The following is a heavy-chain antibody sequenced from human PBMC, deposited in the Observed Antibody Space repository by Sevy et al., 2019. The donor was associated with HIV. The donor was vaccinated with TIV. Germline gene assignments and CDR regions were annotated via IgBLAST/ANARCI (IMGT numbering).Heavy chain of an antibody. CDR1: GGTFSSYA. CDR3: ASSAPDGSGSYLAYYYSYGMDV. D-gene: IGHD3-10*01. CDR2: IIPIFGTA. Sequence: ASVKVSCKASGGTFSSYAISWVRQAPGQGLEWMGGIIPIFGTANYAQKFQGRVTITADESTSTAYMELSSLRSEDTAVYSCASSAPDGSGSYLAYYYSYGMDVWGQGTTVTVSS. V-gene: IGHV1-69*13. J-gene: IGHJ6*02.